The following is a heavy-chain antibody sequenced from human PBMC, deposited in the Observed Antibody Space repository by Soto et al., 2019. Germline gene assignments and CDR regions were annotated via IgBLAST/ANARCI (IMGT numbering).Heavy chain of an antibody. Sequence: EVQLVESGGGLVQPGRSLRLSCAASGFTFDDYAMHWVRQAPGKGLEWVSGISWNSGSIGYADSVKGRFTISRDNAKNSLYLQMNSLRAEDTALYYCAKGRYCSGGSCYFDYWGQGTLVTVSS. CDR1: GFTFDDYA. D-gene: IGHD2-15*01. J-gene: IGHJ4*02. V-gene: IGHV3-9*01. CDR2: ISWNSGSI. CDR3: AKGRYCSGGSCYFDY.